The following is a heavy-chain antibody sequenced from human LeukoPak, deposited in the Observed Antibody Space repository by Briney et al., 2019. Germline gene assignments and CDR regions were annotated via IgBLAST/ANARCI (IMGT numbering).Heavy chain of an antibody. CDR2: IYYSGST. D-gene: IGHD1-26*01. Sequence: PSETLSLTCTVSGGSISSSSYYWGWIRQPPGKGLEWIGSIYYSGSTYYNPSLKSRVTISVDTSKNQFSLKLSSVTAADTAVYYCARTVGAGRSEFDYWGQGTLVTVSS. J-gene: IGHJ4*02. V-gene: IGHV4-39*07. CDR3: ARTVGAGRSEFDY. CDR1: GGSISSSSYY.